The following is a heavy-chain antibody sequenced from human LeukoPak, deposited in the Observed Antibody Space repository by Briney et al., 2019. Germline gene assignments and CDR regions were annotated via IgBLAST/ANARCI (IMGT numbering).Heavy chain of an antibody. CDR2: IYSSGRA. Sequence: SETLSLTCTVSDGSISSYYWSWIRQPAGKGLEWIGRIYSSGRANYNPSLKSRVTMSVDTSKNQFSLKLSSVTAADTAVYYCARDRYDSVYNWFDPWGQGTLVTVSS. V-gene: IGHV4-4*07. CDR3: ARDRYDSVYNWFDP. J-gene: IGHJ5*02. D-gene: IGHD3-22*01. CDR1: DGSISSYY.